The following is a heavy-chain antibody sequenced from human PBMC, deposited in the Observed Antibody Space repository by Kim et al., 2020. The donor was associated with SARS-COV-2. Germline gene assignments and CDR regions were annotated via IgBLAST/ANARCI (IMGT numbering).Heavy chain of an antibody. CDR3: ARARRGRYYGMDV. Sequence: ASVKVSCKAPGYTFPSYAMNWVQQAPGQGLDGMGWINTNTGNPTYAKGFTGRFVFSLDTSVSTAYLQIGSLKAEDTAVYYCARARRGRYYGMDVWGQGTTVTVSS. V-gene: IGHV7-4-1*01. CDR2: INTNTGNP. D-gene: IGHD3-10*01. J-gene: IGHJ6*02. CDR1: GYTFPSYA.